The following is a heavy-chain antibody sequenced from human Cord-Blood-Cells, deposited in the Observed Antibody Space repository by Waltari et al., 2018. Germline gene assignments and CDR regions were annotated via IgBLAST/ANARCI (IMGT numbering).Heavy chain of an antibody. CDR1: GYTLTELS. D-gene: IGHD5-18*01. J-gene: IGHJ5*02. Sequence: QVQLVQSGAEVKKPGASVKVSCKVSGYTLTELSMHWVRQAPGKGLEWMGGFDPEEGETIYEKKFQGRVTMTEETTTDTAYMELSSPRSEDTAVYYCATVWDTAMLNWFDPWGQGTLVTVSS. V-gene: IGHV1-24*01. CDR3: ATVWDTAMLNWFDP. CDR2: FDPEEGET.